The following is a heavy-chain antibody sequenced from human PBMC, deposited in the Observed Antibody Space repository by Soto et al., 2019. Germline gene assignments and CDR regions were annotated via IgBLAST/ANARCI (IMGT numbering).Heavy chain of an antibody. Sequence: EVQLVESGGGLVQPGGSLRLSCAASGFTVSSNYMSWVRRAPGKGREWVSVIYSGGSTYYADSVKGRFTISRHNSKNTLYLQMNSLRAEDTAVYYCARDHGDYGLGAFDIWGQGTMVTVSS. V-gene: IGHV3-53*04. J-gene: IGHJ3*02. CDR1: GFTVSSNY. CDR2: IYSGGST. D-gene: IGHD4-17*01. CDR3: ARDHGDYGLGAFDI.